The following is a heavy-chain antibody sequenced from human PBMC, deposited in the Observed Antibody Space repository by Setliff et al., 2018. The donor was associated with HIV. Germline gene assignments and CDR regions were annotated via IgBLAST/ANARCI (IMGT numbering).Heavy chain of an antibody. V-gene: IGHV1-69*05. J-gene: IGHJ6*02. CDR3: ARVGHSSSNHYYGMDV. D-gene: IGHD6-13*01. CDR1: GGTFSSYG. Sequence: SVKVSCKTSGGTFSSYGISWVRQAPGQGLEWMGGIIPMFGTGFYAQKFQGRVTITTDESRSTAYMELSSLSSEDTAVFYCARVGHSSSNHYYGMDVWGQGTTVTVSS. CDR2: IIPMFGTG.